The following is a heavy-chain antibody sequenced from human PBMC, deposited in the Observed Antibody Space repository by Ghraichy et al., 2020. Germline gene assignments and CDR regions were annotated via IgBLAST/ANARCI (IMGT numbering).Heavy chain of an antibody. Sequence: SQTLSLTCTVSGDSISSSNYYWGWIRQPPGKGLEWIGIIYYRESPSYNPSLQSRVVISLDPSKNQLSLSLSSVTAADTAIYYCARQLRGYIRSPQVPYWGQGILITVSS. D-gene: IGHD6-13*01. J-gene: IGHJ4*02. CDR1: GDSISSSNYY. CDR3: ARQLRGYIRSPQVPY. V-gene: IGHV4-39*01. CDR2: IYYRESP.